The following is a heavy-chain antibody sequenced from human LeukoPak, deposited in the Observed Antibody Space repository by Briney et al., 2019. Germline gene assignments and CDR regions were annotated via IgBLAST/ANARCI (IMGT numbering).Heavy chain of an antibody. CDR2: IYGGGKT. Sequence: GGSLRLSCVVSGLPVNFNYMAWVRQAPGKGLECVSFIYGGGKTYYTDSVTGRFTISRDNSKNTLYLQMNNLTTEDTAVYYCARGSSTSSQDWGQGTLVTVSS. J-gene: IGHJ4*02. CDR3: ARGSSTSSQD. V-gene: IGHV3-66*01. D-gene: IGHD2-2*01. CDR1: GLPVNFNY.